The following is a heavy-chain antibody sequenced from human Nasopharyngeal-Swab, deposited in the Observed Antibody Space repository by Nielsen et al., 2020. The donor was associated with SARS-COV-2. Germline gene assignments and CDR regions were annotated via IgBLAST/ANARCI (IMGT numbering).Heavy chain of an antibody. CDR1: GGSISSSSYY. D-gene: IGHD4-17*01. J-gene: IGHJ4*02. CDR3: ARARTRVTTFDY. CDR2: IYYSGST. Sequence: SETLSLTYTVSGGSISSSSYYWGWIRQPPGKGLEWIGSIYYSGSTYYNPSLKSRVTISVDTSKNQFSLKLSSVTAADTAVYYCARARTRVTTFDYWGQGTLVTVSS. V-gene: IGHV4-39*07.